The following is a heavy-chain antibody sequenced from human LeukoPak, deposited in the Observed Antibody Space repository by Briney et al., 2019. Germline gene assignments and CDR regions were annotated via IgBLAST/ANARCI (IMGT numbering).Heavy chain of an antibody. Sequence: GGSLRLSCAASGFTFSNYAMNWVRQAPGKGLEWVSAISDSGGSTYYTDSVKGRFTISRDNSKNTLYLQMDSPRAEDTALYYCAKDGAPNAGYMDVWGKGTTVTVSS. CDR1: GFTFSNYA. V-gene: IGHV3-23*01. CDR3: AKDGAPNAGYMDV. J-gene: IGHJ6*03. CDR2: ISDSGGST. D-gene: IGHD3-16*01.